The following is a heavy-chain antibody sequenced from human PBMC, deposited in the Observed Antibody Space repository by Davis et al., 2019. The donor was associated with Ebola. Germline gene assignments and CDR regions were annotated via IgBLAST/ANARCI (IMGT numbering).Heavy chain of an antibody. D-gene: IGHD1-26*01. CDR3: ARGEGAPDF. CDR2: IRTYNGNT. J-gene: IGHJ4*02. Sequence: ASVKVSCKASGYTFINYGITWVRQVPGQSLEWRGWIRTYNGNTNYAQKVQDRVTMTTDTSTTTVFMELTNLRSDDTAVYWCARGEGAPDFWGQGTLVTVSA. V-gene: IGHV1-18*04. CDR1: GYTFINYG.